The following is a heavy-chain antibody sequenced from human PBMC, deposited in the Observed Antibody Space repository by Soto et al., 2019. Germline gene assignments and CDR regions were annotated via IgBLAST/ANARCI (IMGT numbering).Heavy chain of an antibody. J-gene: IGHJ2*01. D-gene: IGHD2-15*01. CDR3: ARGGVYCIVGTPPYSCSPP. CDR2: ISPYNGNT. CDR1: GYTFTSYG. V-gene: IGHV1-18*01. Sequence: QVQLVQSGAEVKKPGASVKVSCKTSGYTFTSYGITWVRQAPGQGLEWMGWISPYNGNTNYAQKPRGRDASTSATSARTAYRGRGSLRSADTAVYCWARGGVYCIVGTPPYSCSPPGGRGPL.